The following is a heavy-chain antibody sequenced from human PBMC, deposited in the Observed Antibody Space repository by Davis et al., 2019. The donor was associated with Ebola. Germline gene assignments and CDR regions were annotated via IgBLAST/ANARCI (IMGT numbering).Heavy chain of an antibody. V-gene: IGHV1-8*01. D-gene: IGHD6-19*01. J-gene: IGHJ4*02. CDR3: ARGRNGGWDFDY. CDR2: MNPNGANT. CDR1: GYTFTNYD. Sequence: AASVKVSCKASGYTFTNYDVHWVRQGTGQGLEWIGWMNPNGANTGYGQKFQGRVTMTRNTSISTAYMELSSLTSDDTAKYYCARGRNGGWDFDYWGQGTLVPVSS.